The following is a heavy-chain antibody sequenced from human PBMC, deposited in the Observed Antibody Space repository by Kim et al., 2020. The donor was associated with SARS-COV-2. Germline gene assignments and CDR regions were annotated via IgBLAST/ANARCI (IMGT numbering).Heavy chain of an antibody. V-gene: IGHV4-34*01. D-gene: IGHD4-17*01. Sequence: SETLSLTCAVYGGSFSGYYWSWIRQPPGKGLEWIGEINHSGSTNYNPSLKSRVTISVDTSKNQFSLKLSSVTAADTAVYYCARRFYGDYNWFDPWGQGIL. J-gene: IGHJ5*02. CDR2: INHSGST. CDR1: GGSFSGYY. CDR3: ARRFYGDYNWFDP.